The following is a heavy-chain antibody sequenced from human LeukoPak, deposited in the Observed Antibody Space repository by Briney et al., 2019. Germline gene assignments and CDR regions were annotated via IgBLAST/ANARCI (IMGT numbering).Heavy chain of an antibody. CDR2: ISTSSIYI. CDR1: GFTFSSYS. J-gene: IGHJ6*03. V-gene: IGHV3-21*01. Sequence: GGSLRLSCAASGFTFSSYSMNWVRQAPGKGLEWVSSISTSSIYIYYADSMKGRFTISRDNAKKSLYLQMNSLRAEDTAVYYCASGSYGSGFYYFYYMDVWGKGTTVTVSS. D-gene: IGHD3-10*01. CDR3: ASGSYGSGFYYFYYMDV.